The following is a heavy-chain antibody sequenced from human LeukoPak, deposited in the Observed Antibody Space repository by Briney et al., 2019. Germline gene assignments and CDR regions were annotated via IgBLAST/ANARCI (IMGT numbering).Heavy chain of an antibody. V-gene: IGHV3-21*01. D-gene: IGHD6-19*01. CDR3: ARVGSSGWYFDY. CDR2: ITSSSIYI. CDR1: GFTFSNYN. Sequence: GGSLRLSCAASGFTFSNYNMNWVRQTPGKGLEWVSSITSSSIYIYYADSVKGRFTISRDNAKNSLSLQMNSLRAEDTAVYYCARVGSSGWYFDYWGQGTLVTVSS. J-gene: IGHJ4*02.